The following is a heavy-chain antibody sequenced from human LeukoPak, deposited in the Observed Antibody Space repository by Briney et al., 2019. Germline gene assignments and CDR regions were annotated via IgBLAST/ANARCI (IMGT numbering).Heavy chain of an antibody. CDR2: INHSGST. J-gene: IGHJ4*02. Sequence: PSETLSLTCAVYGGSFSGYYWSWIRQPPGKGLEWIGEINHSGSTNYNPSLKSRVTISVDTSRNQFSLKLSSVTAADTAVYYCARARKDYYDFGSGYYNYYFDYWGQGTLVTVSS. CDR1: GGSFSGYY. CDR3: ARARKDYYDFGSGYYNYYFDY. V-gene: IGHV4-34*01. D-gene: IGHD3-3*01.